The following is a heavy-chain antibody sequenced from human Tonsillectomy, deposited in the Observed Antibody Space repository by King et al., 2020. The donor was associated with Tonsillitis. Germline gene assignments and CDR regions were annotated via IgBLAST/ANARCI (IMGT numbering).Heavy chain of an antibody. J-gene: IGHJ4*02. D-gene: IGHD2-15*01. CDR2: ISYDGNNK. Sequence: VQLVESGGGVVQPGRSLRLSCAASGFTFSSHGMHWVRRAPGKGLEWVAFISYDGNNKYYADSVKGRFTISRDNSKNTLYLQMNSLRAEDTSVYSCAKDPVVAATPGGDYFDYWGQGTLVTVSS. CDR1: GFTFSSHG. CDR3: AKDPVVAATPGGDYFDY. V-gene: IGHV3-30*18.